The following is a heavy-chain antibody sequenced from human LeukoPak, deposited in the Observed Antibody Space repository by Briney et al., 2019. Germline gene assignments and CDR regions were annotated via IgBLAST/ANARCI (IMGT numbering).Heavy chain of an antibody. V-gene: IGHV4-39*01. CDR1: GGSISSSSYY. CDR3: ARRLLWFGNNWFDP. CDR2: IYYSGST. J-gene: IGHJ5*02. Sequence: KASETLSLTCTVSGGSISSSSYYWGWIRQPPGKGLEWIGSIYYSGSTYYNPSLKSRVTISVDTSKNQFSLKLSSVTAADTAVYYCARRLLWFGNNWFDPWGQGTLVTVSS. D-gene: IGHD3-10*01.